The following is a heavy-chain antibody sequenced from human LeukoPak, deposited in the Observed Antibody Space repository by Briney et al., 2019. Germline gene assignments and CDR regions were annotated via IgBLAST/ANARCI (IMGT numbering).Heavy chain of an antibody. CDR2: IYPGDSDT. Sequence: GESLKISCKGSGYRFTSYWIGWVRQMPGKGLEWMGIIYPGDSDTRYSPSFQGQVTISADKSISTAYLQWSSLKASDTAMYYCARRVAVAGDAFDIWGQGTMVTVSS. V-gene: IGHV5-51*01. CDR1: GYRFTSYW. J-gene: IGHJ3*02. CDR3: ARRVAVAGDAFDI. D-gene: IGHD6-19*01.